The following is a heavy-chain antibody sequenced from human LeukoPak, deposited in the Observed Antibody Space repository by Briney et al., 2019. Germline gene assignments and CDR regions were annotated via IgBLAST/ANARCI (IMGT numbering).Heavy chain of an antibody. CDR2: ISYDGSNK. D-gene: IGHD6-13*01. V-gene: IGHV3-30*04. CDR1: GLTFRSYA. J-gene: IGHJ6*02. CDR3: ARDVRGKDSSWYRFNYGMDV. Sequence: PGGSLRLSCAASGLTFRSYAMHSVRQTPGKGLWWVSVISYDGSNKYYADSVKGRFTISRDNSKNTLCLQMNSLRAEDTAVYYCARDVRGKDSSWYRFNYGMDVWGQGTTVTVSS.